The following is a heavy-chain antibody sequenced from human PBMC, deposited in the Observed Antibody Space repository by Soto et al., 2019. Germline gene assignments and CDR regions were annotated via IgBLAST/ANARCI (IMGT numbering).Heavy chain of an antibody. J-gene: IGHJ3*02. V-gene: IGHV3-30*18. CDR3: AKPSGSYYVGAFDI. Sequence: PGGSLRLSCAASGFTFSSYGMHWVRQAPGKGLEWVAVISYDGSNKYYADSVKGRFTISRDNSKNTLYLQMNSLRAEDTAVYYCAKPSGSYYVGAFDIWGQGTMVTVSS. D-gene: IGHD1-26*01. CDR2: ISYDGSNK. CDR1: GFTFSSYG.